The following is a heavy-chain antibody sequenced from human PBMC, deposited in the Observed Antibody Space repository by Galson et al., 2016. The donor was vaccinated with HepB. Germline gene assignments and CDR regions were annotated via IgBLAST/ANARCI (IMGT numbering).Heavy chain of an antibody. V-gene: IGHV3-7*03. J-gene: IGHJ3*01. CDR3: ARDPFNNVGYGAFDF. D-gene: IGHD3-16*01. CDR1: GFSFRRYW. Sequence: SLRLSCAASGFSFRRYWMSWVRRSPGKGLEWVANINQDAKSNFYGASVKGRFVGFRDNAKNSVYLQLNSLRVEDAAIYYCARDPFNNVGYGAFDFWGRGTEVIVSS. CDR2: INQDAKSN.